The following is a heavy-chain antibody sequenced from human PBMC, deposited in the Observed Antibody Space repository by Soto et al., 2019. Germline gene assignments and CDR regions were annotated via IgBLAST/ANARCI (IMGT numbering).Heavy chain of an antibody. Sequence: SVKVSCKAPGGSFSSYAISWVRQAPGQGLEWMGGIIPIFGTANYAQKFQGRVTITADESTSTAYMELSSLRSEDTAVYYCARQGIAARRGAFDIWGQGTMVTVSS. CDR1: GGSFSSYA. J-gene: IGHJ3*02. CDR2: IIPIFGTA. D-gene: IGHD6-6*01. CDR3: ARQGIAARRGAFDI. V-gene: IGHV1-69*13.